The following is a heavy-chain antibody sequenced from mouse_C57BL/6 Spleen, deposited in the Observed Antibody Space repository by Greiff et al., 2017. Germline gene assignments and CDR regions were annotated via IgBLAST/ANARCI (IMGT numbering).Heavy chain of an antibody. D-gene: IGHD2-4*01. V-gene: IGHV1-80*01. CDR3: ARSDYYDYPWFAY. J-gene: IGHJ3*01. CDR1: GYAFSSYW. Sequence: VQLQQSGAELVKPGASVKISCKASGYAFSSYWMNWVKQRPGKGLEWIGQIYPGDGDTNYNGKFKGKATLTADKSSSTAYMQLSSLTSDDSAVYYCARSDYYDYPWFAYWGQGTLVTVSA. CDR2: IYPGDGDT.